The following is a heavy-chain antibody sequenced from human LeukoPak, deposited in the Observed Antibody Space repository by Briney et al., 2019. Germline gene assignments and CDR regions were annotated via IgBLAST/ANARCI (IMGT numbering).Heavy chain of an antibody. CDR2: ISYDGSNK. Sequence: PGRSLRLSCAASGFTFSSYGMHWVRQAPGKGLEWVAVISYDGSNKYYADSVKGRFTISRDNSKNTLYLQMNSLRAEDTAVYYCARSSGWRSEFDYWGQGTLVTVSS. D-gene: IGHD6-19*01. J-gene: IGHJ4*02. V-gene: IGHV3-30*03. CDR1: GFTFSSYG. CDR3: ARSSGWRSEFDY.